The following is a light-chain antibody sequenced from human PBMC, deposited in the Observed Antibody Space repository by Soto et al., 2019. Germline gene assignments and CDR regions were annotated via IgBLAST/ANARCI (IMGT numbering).Light chain of an antibody. Sequence: DIVIIPCLASQSISSWLAWYQQKPGKAPNLLIYKASTLDSGVPSRFSGSGSGTDFTLTISSLQPEDFASYFCQQANSFPITFGQGSRLETK. V-gene: IGKV1-5*03. J-gene: IGKJ5*01. CDR3: QQANSFPIT. CDR1: QSISSW. CDR2: KAS.